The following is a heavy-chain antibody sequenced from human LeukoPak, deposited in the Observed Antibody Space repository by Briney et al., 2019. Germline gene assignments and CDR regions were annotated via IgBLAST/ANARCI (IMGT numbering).Heavy chain of an antibody. Sequence: GSLRLSCAASGFTFSSYWMSWVRQAPGKGLEWVANIKQDGSEKYYVDSVKGRFTISRDNAKNSLYLQMNSLRAEDTAVYYCARGDPFLPYYFDYWGQGTLVTASS. D-gene: IGHD3-3*01. CDR2: IKQDGSEK. CDR1: GFTFSSYW. J-gene: IGHJ4*02. CDR3: ARGDPFLPYYFDY. V-gene: IGHV3-7*01.